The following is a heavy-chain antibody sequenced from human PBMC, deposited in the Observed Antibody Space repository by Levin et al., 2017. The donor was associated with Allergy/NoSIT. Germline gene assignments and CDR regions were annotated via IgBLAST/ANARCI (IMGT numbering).Heavy chain of an antibody. D-gene: IGHD3-10*01. CDR3: ATYGSGTYYAFDI. J-gene: IGHJ3*02. Sequence: PSETLSLTCTVSGGSISSGSHYWSWIRQPAGKGLEWIGRIYTSGSTNYNPSLKSRVTISVDTSKNQFSLELYSVTAADTAVYYCATYGSGTYYAFDIWGQGTMVTVSS. V-gene: IGHV4-61*02. CDR1: GGSISSGSHY. CDR2: IYTSGST.